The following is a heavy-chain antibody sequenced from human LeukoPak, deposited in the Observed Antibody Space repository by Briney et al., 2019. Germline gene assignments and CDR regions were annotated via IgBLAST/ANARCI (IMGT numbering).Heavy chain of an antibody. J-gene: IGHJ4*02. Sequence: GGSLRLSCAASGFTFRSYAMSWVRQAPGKGLEWVSTMSGSGGSTYNADSVKGRFTISRDNSKNTLYLQMNSLRAEDTAVYYCAREGVSSSFGYWGQGTLVTVSS. D-gene: IGHD6-13*01. V-gene: IGHV3-23*01. CDR1: GFTFRSYA. CDR3: AREGVSSSFGY. CDR2: MSGSGGST.